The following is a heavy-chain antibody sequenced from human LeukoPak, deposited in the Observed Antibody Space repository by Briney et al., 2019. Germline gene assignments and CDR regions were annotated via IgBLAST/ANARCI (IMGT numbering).Heavy chain of an antibody. CDR2: ISGSGGST. J-gene: IGHJ4*02. V-gene: IGHV3-23*01. Sequence: GGSLRLSCAASGFTFSSYSMNWVRQAPGKGLEWVSAISGSGGSTYYADSVKGRFTISRDNSKNTLYLQMNSLRAEDTAVYYCAKVYDSSGYLDYWGQGTLVTVSS. CDR3: AKVYDSSGYLDY. D-gene: IGHD3-22*01. CDR1: GFTFSSYS.